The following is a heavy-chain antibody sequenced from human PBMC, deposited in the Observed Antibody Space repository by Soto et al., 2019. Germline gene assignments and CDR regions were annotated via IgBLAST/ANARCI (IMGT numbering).Heavy chain of an antibody. CDR1: GYTLTELS. D-gene: IGHD6-19*01. CDR3: ETEKAPVAGTFPFDY. V-gene: IGHV1-24*01. CDR2: FDPEDGET. Sequence: ASVKVSCKVSGYTLTELSMHWVRQAPGKGLEWMGGFDPEDGETIYAQKFQGRVTMTEDTSTDTAYMELSSLRSEDTAVYYCETEKAPVAGTFPFDYWGQGTLVTVSS. J-gene: IGHJ4*02.